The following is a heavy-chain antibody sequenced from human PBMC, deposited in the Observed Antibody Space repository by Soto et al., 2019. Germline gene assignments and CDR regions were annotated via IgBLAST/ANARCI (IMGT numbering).Heavy chain of an antibody. Sequence: GGSLRLSCAASGFTFSSYWMHWVRQAPRKGLVWVSRINSDGSSTSYADSVKGRFTISRDNAKNTLYLQMNSLRAEDTAVYYCARVLGGYCSSTSCYFSPPYYMDVWGKGTTVTVSS. D-gene: IGHD2-2*01. CDR3: ARVLGGYCSSTSCYFSPPYYMDV. V-gene: IGHV3-74*01. J-gene: IGHJ6*03. CDR1: GFTFSSYW. CDR2: INSDGSST.